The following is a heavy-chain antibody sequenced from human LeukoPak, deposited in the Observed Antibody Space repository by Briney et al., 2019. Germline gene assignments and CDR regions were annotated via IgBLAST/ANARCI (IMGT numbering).Heavy chain of an antibody. D-gene: IGHD5-24*01. CDR1: GFTFSNYG. CDR2: IRYDGSNK. Sequence: GGSLRLSCAASGFTFSNYGMHWVRQAPGKGLEWVAFIRYDGSNKYYADSVRGRFTISRDNSKNTLYLQMNSLRAEDTAVYYCAKISYNSYGPFDNWGQGTLVTVSS. CDR3: AKISYNSYGPFDN. V-gene: IGHV3-30*02. J-gene: IGHJ4*02.